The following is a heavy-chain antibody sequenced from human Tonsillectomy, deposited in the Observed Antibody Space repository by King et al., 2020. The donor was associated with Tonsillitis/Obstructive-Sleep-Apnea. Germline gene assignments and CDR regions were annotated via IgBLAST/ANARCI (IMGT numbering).Heavy chain of an antibody. J-gene: IGHJ4*02. CDR2: INHSGST. CDR1: GGSFSGYY. Sequence: VQLQQWGAGLLKPSETLSLTCAVYGGSFSGYYWSWIRQPPGKGLEWIGEINHSGSTNYNPSLKSRVTISVDTSKNQFSLKLSSVTAADTAVYYCASADRITIFGVARRPFDYWGQGTLVTVSS. CDR3: ASADRITIFGVARRPFDY. D-gene: IGHD3-3*01. V-gene: IGHV4-34*01.